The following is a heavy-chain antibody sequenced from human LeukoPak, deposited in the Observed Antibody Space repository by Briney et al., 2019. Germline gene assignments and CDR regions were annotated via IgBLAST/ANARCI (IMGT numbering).Heavy chain of an antibody. CDR3: AITVDCRATTDCYSYFHH. CDR2: ISTDGTYT. J-gene: IGHJ1*01. V-gene: IGHV3-74*01. CDR1: GFTFSSYA. D-gene: IGHD2-21*02. Sequence: GGSLRLSCAASGFTFSSYAMSWVRQAPGKGLVWVSRISTDGTYTEYADSVKGRFTISGDNAKDTLYLQVNSLRAEDTAVYYCAITVDCRATTDCYSYFHHWGQGTLVTVSS.